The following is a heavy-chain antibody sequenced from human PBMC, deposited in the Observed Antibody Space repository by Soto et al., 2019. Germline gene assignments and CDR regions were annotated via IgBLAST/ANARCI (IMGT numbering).Heavy chain of an antibody. V-gene: IGHV2-5*02. CDR3: AHRLDYYRSGKGAFDI. J-gene: IGHJ3*02. D-gene: IGHD3-10*01. CDR1: GFSLSTSGVG. Sequence: QITLKESGPTLVKPTQTLTLTCTFSGFSLSTSGVGVGWIRQPPGKALEWLALIYWDDDKRYSPSLKSRLTSNKATSKNQVVLTMTNMDPVDTATYYCAHRLDYYRSGKGAFDIWGQGTMVTVSS. CDR2: IYWDDDK.